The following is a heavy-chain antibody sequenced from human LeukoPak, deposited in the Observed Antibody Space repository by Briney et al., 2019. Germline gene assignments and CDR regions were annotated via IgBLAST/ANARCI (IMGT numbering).Heavy chain of an antibody. CDR1: VFTLSSYE. Sequence: PGGGLRLSRALSVFTLSSYEMKWVRQAPGKGLGWLSYIRSSGSTTYYADSVKGRFTISRDNAKNSLYLQMNSLRAEDTAVYYCARDADDGRGSYHDYWGQGTLVTVSS. D-gene: IGHD4-23*01. V-gene: IGHV3-48*03. CDR2: IRSSGSTT. CDR3: ARDADDGRGSYHDY. J-gene: IGHJ4*02.